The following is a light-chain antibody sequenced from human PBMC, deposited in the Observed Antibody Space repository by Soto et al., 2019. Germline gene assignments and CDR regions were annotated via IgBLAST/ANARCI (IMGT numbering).Light chain of an antibody. CDR3: SSYTSSSTSWV. V-gene: IGLV2-14*01. CDR1: SSDVGGYNY. CDR2: DVS. J-gene: IGLJ3*02. Sequence: QSALTQPASVSGSPGQSITISCTGTSSDVGGYNYVSWYQQHPGKAPKLMIYDVSNRPSGVSNRFSGSKSGNTASLTISGLQAEDEAHYYCSSYTSSSTSWVFGGGTKLTVL.